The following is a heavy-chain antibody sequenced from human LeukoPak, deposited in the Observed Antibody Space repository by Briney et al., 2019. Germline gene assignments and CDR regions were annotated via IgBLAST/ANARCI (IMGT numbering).Heavy chain of an antibody. CDR3: AKDLVTGSLDY. Sequence: GGSLRLSCAASGFTFSSYEMNWVRQAPGKGLEWVSYISSSGSTIYYADSVKGRFTISRDNAKNSLYLQMNSLRAEDTAIYYCAKDLVTGSLDYWGQGTLVTVSS. J-gene: IGHJ4*02. V-gene: IGHV3-48*03. CDR2: ISSSGSTI. CDR1: GFTFSSYE. D-gene: IGHD3-10*01.